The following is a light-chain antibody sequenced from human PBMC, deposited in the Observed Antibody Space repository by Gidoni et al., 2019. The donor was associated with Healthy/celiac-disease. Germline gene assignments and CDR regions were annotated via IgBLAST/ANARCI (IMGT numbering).Light chain of an antibody. CDR3: QQYDNRPLT. Sequence: IEITQFPPSLSASVGDRVTITCQASQDISNYLNWYQQKPGKAPKLLIYDASNSETGVPSRFSGSGSGTDFTFTISSLQPEDIATYYCQQYDNRPLTFGGGTKVEIK. CDR1: QDISNY. J-gene: IGKJ4*01. CDR2: DAS. V-gene: IGKV1-33*01.